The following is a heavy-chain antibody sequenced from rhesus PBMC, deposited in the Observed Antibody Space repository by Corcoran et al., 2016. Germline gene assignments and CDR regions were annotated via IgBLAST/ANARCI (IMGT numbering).Heavy chain of an antibody. V-gene: IGHV4-122*02. CDR3: ARNSGSWIFDY. CDR1: GYSISGYY. D-gene: IGHD6-25*01. Sequence: QVQLQESGPGLVKPSETLSLTCAVSGYSISGYYWSWIRQAPGKGLVWIGYITYSGSTSYNPSLKMRVTISRDTSKNQFSLKLSSVTAADTAVYYCARNSGSWIFDYWGQGVLVTVSS. J-gene: IGHJ4*01. CDR2: ITYSGST.